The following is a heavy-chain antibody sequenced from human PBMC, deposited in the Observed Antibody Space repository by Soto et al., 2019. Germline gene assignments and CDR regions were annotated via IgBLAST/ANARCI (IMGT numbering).Heavy chain of an antibody. CDR3: ARLYGFSGFDY. V-gene: IGHV4-4*02. CDR1: GGSISSNNL. D-gene: IGHD6-25*01. CDR2: IYHSGST. J-gene: IGHJ4*02. Sequence: SETLSLTCAVSGGSISSNNLWSWVRQPPGKGLEWIGEIYHSGSTNYNPSLKSRVTISVDKSKNQFSLKLSSVTAADTAVYYCARLYGFSGFDYWGQGTLVTVSS.